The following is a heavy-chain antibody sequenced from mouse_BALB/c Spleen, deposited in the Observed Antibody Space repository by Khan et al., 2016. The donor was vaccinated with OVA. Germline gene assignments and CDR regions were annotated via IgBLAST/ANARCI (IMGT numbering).Heavy chain of an antibody. CDR3: SEQERGYFDY. V-gene: IGHV3-2*02. CDR2: ISYSGST. J-gene: IGHJ2*01. CDR1: GFSITSDYA. Sequence: EVQLQESGPGLVKPSQSLSLTCTVTGFSITSDYAWYCIRQFPGNKLEWMGYISYSGSTSYTPSLKSRFSITRDTSKNQFFLQLNSVTTEDTATYDCSEQERGYFDYWGQGTTLTVSS.